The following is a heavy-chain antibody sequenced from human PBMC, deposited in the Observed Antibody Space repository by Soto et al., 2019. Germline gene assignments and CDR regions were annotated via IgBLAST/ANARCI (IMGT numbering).Heavy chain of an antibody. CDR3: ARDRSLELRGSYYYYGMDV. CDR2: IIPIFGTA. V-gene: IGHV1-69*13. Sequence: SVKVSCKASGGTFSSYAISWVRQAPGQGLEWMGGIIPIFGTANYAQKFQGRVTITADESTSTAYMELSSLRSEDTAVYYCARDRSLELRGSYYYYGMDVWGQGTTVTVSS. J-gene: IGHJ6*02. D-gene: IGHD1-7*01. CDR1: GGTFSSYA.